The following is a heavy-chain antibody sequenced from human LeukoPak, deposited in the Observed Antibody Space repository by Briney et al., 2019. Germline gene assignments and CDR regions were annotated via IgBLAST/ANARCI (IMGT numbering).Heavy chain of an antibody. V-gene: IGHV3-11*01. CDR2: ISSSGSTI. CDR1: GFTFSDYY. Sequence: GGSLRLSCAASGFTFSDYYMSWIRQAPGKGLEWVSYISSSGSTIYYADSVKGRFTISRDNAKNSLYLQMNSLRAEDTAVYYCATERDSSWTFDSWGQGTLVTVSS. D-gene: IGHD6-13*01. CDR3: ATERDSSWTFDS. J-gene: IGHJ4*02.